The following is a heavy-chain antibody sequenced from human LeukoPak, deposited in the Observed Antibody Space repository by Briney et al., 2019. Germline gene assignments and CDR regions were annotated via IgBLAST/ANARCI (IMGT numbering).Heavy chain of an antibody. J-gene: IGHJ3*02. CDR1: GYTFSNYD. V-gene: IGHV1-8*01. CDR2: MNPSSGNT. Sequence: VSVKVSCKASGYTFSNYDINWVRQATGQWLEWMGWMNPSSGNTGYAQKFRGRVTMTRNTSISTAYMELSSLRSEDTAVYYCASHIVAATRHLDAFDIWGQGTMVTVSS. D-gene: IGHD1-26*01. CDR3: ASHIVAATRHLDAFDI.